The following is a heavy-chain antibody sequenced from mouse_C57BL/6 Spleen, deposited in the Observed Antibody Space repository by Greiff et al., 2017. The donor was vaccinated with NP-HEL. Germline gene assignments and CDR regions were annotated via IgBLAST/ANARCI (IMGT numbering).Heavy chain of an antibody. CDR2: ISGGGGNT. V-gene: IGHV5-9*01. J-gene: IGHJ3*01. Sequence: EVMLVESGGGLVKPGGSLKLSCAASGFTFSSYTMSWVRQTPEKRLEWVATISGGGGNTYYPDSVKGRFTISRDNAKNTLYLQMSSLRSEDTALYYCARPHSSGYWFAYWGQGTLVTVSA. CDR3: ARPHSSGYWFAY. D-gene: IGHD3-2*02. CDR1: GFTFSSYT.